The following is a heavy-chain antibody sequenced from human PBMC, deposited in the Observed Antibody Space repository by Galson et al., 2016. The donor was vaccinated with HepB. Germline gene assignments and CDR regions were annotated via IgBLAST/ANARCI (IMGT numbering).Heavy chain of an antibody. CDR2: INEDGSAT. V-gene: IGHV3-7*01. Sequence: SLRLSCAAPGFNFSSYCMIWVRPAPGEGLEWVANINEDGSATNYVDSVKGRFTSSRDNVKNSLYLQMNSLRAEDTAVYYCARHPGIAVAGVAFDIWGQGTMVTVSS. J-gene: IGHJ3*02. CDR1: GFNFSSYC. CDR3: ARHPGIAVAGVAFDI. D-gene: IGHD6-19*01.